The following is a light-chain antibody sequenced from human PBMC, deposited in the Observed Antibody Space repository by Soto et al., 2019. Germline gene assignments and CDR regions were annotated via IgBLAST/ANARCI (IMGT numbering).Light chain of an antibody. CDR1: QSINTY. CDR2: DAS. J-gene: IGKJ3*01. CDR3: QQRFTWPS. V-gene: IGKV3-11*01. Sequence: ETVLTQSPATLSLSPGERATLSCRASQSINTYLAWYQQKPGQAPRLLIYDASNRATGIPARFSGSGSGTDFTLTISRLEPEDFAVYYCQQRFTWPSFGPGTKVDVK.